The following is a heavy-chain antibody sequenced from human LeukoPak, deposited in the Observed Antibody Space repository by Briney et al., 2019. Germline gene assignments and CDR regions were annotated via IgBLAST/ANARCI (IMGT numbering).Heavy chain of an antibody. Sequence: PSETLSLTCTVSGGSISSSSYYWGWIRQPPGKGLEWTGSIYYSGSTYYNPSLKSRVTISVDTSKNQFSLELSSVTAADAAVYYCARHKRTAMVTKDNWFDPWGQGTLVTVSS. CDR2: IYYSGST. V-gene: IGHV4-39*01. J-gene: IGHJ5*02. CDR1: GGSISSSSYY. D-gene: IGHD5-18*01. CDR3: ARHKRTAMVTKDNWFDP.